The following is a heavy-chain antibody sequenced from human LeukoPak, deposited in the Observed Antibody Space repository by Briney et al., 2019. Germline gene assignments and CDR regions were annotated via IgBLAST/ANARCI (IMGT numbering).Heavy chain of an antibody. Sequence: SVKVSCKASGGTFSSYAISWVRQAPGQGLEWMGGIIPIFGTANNAQKFQGRVTITTDESTSTAYMELSSLRSEDTAVYYCARDSAVYCGGDCPFDYWGQGTLVTVSS. V-gene: IGHV1-69*05. J-gene: IGHJ4*02. D-gene: IGHD2-21*02. CDR1: GGTFSSYA. CDR3: ARDSAVYCGGDCPFDY. CDR2: IIPIFGTA.